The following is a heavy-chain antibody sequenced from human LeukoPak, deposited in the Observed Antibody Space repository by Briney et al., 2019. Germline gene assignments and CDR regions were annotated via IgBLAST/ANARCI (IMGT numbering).Heavy chain of an antibody. CDR1: GFTFSNYA. CDR3: ARSGHSSGWDNNRYFYSGMDV. V-gene: IGHV3-30-3*01. CDR2: ISHVGSDQ. D-gene: IGHD6-19*01. Sequence: GGSLRLSCAASGFTFSNYAMHWVRQAPGKGLEWVAVISHVGSDQYYADSLKGRFTISRDISKNTLFLQMNSLRAEDTAVYYCARSGHSSGWDNNRYFYSGMDVWGQGTTVTV. J-gene: IGHJ6*02.